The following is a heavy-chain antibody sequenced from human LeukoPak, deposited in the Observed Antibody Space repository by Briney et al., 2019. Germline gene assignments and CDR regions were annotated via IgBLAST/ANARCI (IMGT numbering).Heavy chain of an antibody. Sequence: PGGSLRLSCAASGFTFSSYAMSWVRQAPGKGLEWVSAISDSGGSTYYADSVKVRFTISRDNSKNTLYLQVNSLRAEDTAVYYCAKRVGPGRAFDIWGQGTMVTVSS. D-gene: IGHD3-10*01. CDR3: AKRVGPGRAFDI. V-gene: IGHV3-23*01. CDR1: GFTFSSYA. CDR2: ISDSGGST. J-gene: IGHJ3*02.